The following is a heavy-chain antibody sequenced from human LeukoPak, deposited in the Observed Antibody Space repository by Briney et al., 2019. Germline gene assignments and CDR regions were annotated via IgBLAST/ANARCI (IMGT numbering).Heavy chain of an antibody. CDR1: GYTFTSYD. V-gene: IGHV1-8*01. D-gene: IGHD1-1*01. CDR3: ARDLPGYNWDDYFDY. J-gene: IGHJ4*02. CDR2: MNPNSGNT. Sequence: ASVKVSCKSSGYTFTSYDINWVRQATGQGLEWMGWMNPNSGNTGYAQKFQGRVTMTRNTSISTAYMELSSLRSEDTAVYYCARDLPGYNWDDYFDYWGQGTLVTVSS.